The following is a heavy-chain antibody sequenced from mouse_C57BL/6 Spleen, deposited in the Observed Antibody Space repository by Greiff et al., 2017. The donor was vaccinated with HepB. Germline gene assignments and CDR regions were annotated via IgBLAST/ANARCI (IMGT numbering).Heavy chain of an antibody. Sequence: QVQLKESGPELVKPGASVKISCKASGYSFTSYYIHWVKQRPGQGLEWIGWIYPGSGNTKYNEKFKGKATLTADTSSSTAYMQLSSLTSEDSAVYYCARSGDGYYWYFDVWGTGTTVTVSS. CDR2: IYPGSGNT. V-gene: IGHV1-66*01. D-gene: IGHD2-3*01. CDR3: ARSGDGYYWYFDV. CDR1: GYSFTSYY. J-gene: IGHJ1*03.